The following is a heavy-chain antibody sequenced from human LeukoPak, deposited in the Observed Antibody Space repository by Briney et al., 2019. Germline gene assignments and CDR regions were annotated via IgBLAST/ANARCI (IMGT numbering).Heavy chain of an antibody. Sequence: GGSLRLSCAASGFTVSSNYMSWVRQAPGKGLVWVSRINSDGSSTSYADSVNGRFTISRDNGKNMLYLQMNSLRAEDTAVYYCARESSEAVVFDYWGQGTLVTVSS. J-gene: IGHJ4*02. CDR3: ARESSEAVVFDY. V-gene: IGHV3-74*01. D-gene: IGHD6-19*01. CDR1: GFTVSSNY. CDR2: INSDGSST.